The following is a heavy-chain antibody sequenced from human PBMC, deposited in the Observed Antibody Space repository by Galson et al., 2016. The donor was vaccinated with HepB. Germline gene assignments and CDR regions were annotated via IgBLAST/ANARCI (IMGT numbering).Heavy chain of an antibody. CDR2: INENGGAT. CDR1: GFTFSSSA. CDR3: AKGGGVKTPLKN. D-gene: IGHD3-16*01. J-gene: IGHJ4*02. V-gene: IGHV3-23*01. Sequence: SLRLSCAASGFTFSSSAMDWVRQAPGKGLEWVSAINENGGATYYADSVRGRFTIPRDNSKNTLYLQMNSLPADDTAVYFCAKGGGVKTPLKNWGQGTLVTVSS.